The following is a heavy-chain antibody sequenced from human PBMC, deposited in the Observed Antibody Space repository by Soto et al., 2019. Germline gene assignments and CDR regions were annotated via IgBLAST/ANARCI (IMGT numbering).Heavy chain of an antibody. D-gene: IGHD3-9*01. Sequence: PGGSLRLSCAASGFTFSGSAMHWVRQASGKGLEWVGRIRSKANSYATAYAASVKGRFAISRDDSKNTAYLQMNSLKTEDTAVYYCTRLFDWNNGYYYYYMDVWGKGTTVTVSS. CDR2: IRSKANSYAT. V-gene: IGHV3-73*01. CDR3: TRLFDWNNGYYYYYMDV. J-gene: IGHJ6*03. CDR1: GFTFSGSA.